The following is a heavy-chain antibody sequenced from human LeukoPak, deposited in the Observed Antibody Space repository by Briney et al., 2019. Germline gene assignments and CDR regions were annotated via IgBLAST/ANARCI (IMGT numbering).Heavy chain of an antibody. Sequence: SETLSLTCTVPGGSISSSSYYWGWIRQPPGKGLEWIGSIHYSGSTYDNPSLKSRVTISVDTSKNQFSLKLSSVTAADTAVYYCARHRVGSGDTYYDFWSGYSGFDPWGQGTLVTVSS. CDR1: GGSISSSSYY. CDR3: ARHRVGSGDTYYDFWSGYSGFDP. D-gene: IGHD3-3*01. J-gene: IGHJ5*02. CDR2: IHYSGST. V-gene: IGHV4-39*01.